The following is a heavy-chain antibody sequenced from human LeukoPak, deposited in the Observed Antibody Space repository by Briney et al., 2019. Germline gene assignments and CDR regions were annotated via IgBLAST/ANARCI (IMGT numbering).Heavy chain of an antibody. CDR1: GFTFSSYA. D-gene: IGHD3-9*01. J-gene: IGHJ4*02. CDR2: ISGSGGST. V-gene: IGHV3-23*01. CDR3: ARMAKYYDILTGYVDY. Sequence: GSLRLSCAASGFTFSSYAMSWVRQAPGKGLEWVSAISGSGGSTYYADSVKGRFTISRDNSKNTLYLQMNSLRAEDTAVYYCARMAKYYDILTGYVDYWGQGTLVTVSS.